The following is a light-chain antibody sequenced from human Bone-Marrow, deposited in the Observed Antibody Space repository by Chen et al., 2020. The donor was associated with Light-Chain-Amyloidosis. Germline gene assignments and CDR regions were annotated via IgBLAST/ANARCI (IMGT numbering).Light chain of an antibody. CDR2: RDT. J-gene: IGLJ2*01. CDR1: DLPTKY. V-gene: IGLV3-25*03. Sequence: SYKLTHPPSVSVSPGQTARITCSGDDLPTKYAYWYQQKPGQPPVLVIHRDTERPSGISERFSGSSSGTTARLTISGVQAEDEADYHCQSADSSGTYEVIFGGGTKLTVL. CDR3: QSADSSGTYEVI.